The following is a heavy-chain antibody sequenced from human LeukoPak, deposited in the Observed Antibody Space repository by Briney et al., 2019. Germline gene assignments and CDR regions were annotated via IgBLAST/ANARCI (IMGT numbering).Heavy chain of an antibody. CDR3: ARVPPSAHQMLSSDY. V-gene: IGHV1-18*04. Sequence: ASVKVSCKASGYTFTNNGISWVRQAPGQGLEWMAWISANNGETRYAQNLQGRVTMTTDTSTSTAYMELRSLRSDDTAVYYCARVPPSAHQMLSSDYWGQGTQVTVSS. D-gene: IGHD2-2*01. CDR1: GYTFTNNG. CDR2: ISANNGET. J-gene: IGHJ4*02.